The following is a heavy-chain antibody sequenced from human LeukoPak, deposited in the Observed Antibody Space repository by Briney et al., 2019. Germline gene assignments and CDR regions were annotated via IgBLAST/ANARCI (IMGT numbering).Heavy chain of an antibody. CDR3: ARGRGVDDFWSGYYTDY. V-gene: IGHV1-46*01. J-gene: IGHJ4*02. Sequence: ASVKVSCKASGYTFTSYYMHWVRQAPGQGLEWIGIINPSGGSTSYAQKFQGRVTMTRDTSTSTVYMELSSLRSEDTAVYYCARGRGVDDFWSGYYTDYWGQGTLVTVSS. CDR1: GYTFTSYY. D-gene: IGHD3-3*01. CDR2: INPSGGST.